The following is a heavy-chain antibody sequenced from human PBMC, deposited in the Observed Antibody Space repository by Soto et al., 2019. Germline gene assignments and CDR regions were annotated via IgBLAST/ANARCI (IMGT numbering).Heavy chain of an antibody. J-gene: IGHJ4*02. Sequence: SGPTLVNPTQTLTLTCTFSGLSLTTRPAGVGWVRQPPGKAPEWLGFIYWDDDKRYSPSLKSRLTITKDTSRNQVVLTMTNMDPVDTANYYCAHRRDYSGSWNGGIFDYRGRGTPVTVSS. CDR1: GLSLTTRPAG. CDR2: IYWDDDK. V-gene: IGHV2-5*02. D-gene: IGHD3-22*01. CDR3: AHRRDYSGSWNGGIFDY.